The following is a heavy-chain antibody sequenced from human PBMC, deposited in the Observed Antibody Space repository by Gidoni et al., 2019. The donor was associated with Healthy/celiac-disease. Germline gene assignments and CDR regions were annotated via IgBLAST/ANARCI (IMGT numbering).Heavy chain of an antibody. CDR2: ISGSGGST. J-gene: IGHJ4*02. CDR3: AKIGEKRKRDTVTKIYYFDY. D-gene: IGHD4-17*01. CDR1: GFPFITSA. V-gene: IGHV3-23*04. Sequence: EVQLVESGGGLVQPGGSLRLSVPAPGFPFITSALSWVRQAPGKGLEWVSDISGSGGSTYYADSVKGRFTISRDNAKNTLYLQMNSLRAEDTAVYYCAKIGEKRKRDTVTKIYYFDYWGQGTLVTVSS.